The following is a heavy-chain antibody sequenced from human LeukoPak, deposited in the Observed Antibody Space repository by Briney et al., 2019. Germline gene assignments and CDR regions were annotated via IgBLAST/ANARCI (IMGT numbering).Heavy chain of an antibody. J-gene: IGHJ6*03. V-gene: IGHV4-34*01. D-gene: IGHD6-19*01. CDR3: ARQRKTRLSRAVAGTSSLLFRHYYYMDV. Sequence: PSETLSLTCAVYGGSFSGYYWSWIRQPPGKGLEWIGEINHSGSTNYNPSLKSRVTISVDTSKNQFSLKLSSVTAADTAVYYCARQRKTRLSRAVAGTSSLLFRHYYYMDVWGKGTTVTVSS. CDR2: INHSGST. CDR1: GGSFSGYY.